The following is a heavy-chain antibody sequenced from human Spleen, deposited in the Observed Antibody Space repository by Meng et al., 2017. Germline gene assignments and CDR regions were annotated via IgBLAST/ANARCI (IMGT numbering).Heavy chain of an antibody. Sequence: GESLKISCAASGFTFSNYWMTWVRQAPGKGLEWVANLKQDGSDKYYVDSVKGRFTISRDNAKNSLYLQMNSLRAEDTAVYYCARDRAPAQPFDAFDIWGQGTMVTVSS. CDR3: ARDRAPAQPFDAFDI. V-gene: IGHV3-7*01. D-gene: IGHD6-25*01. CDR2: LKQDGSDK. J-gene: IGHJ3*02. CDR1: GFTFSNYW.